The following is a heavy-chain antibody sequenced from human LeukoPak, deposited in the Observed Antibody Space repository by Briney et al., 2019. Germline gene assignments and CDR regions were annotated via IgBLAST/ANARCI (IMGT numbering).Heavy chain of an antibody. Sequence: PSETLSLTCTVSGDSISSGGYYWSWIRQPAGKGLEWIGRISSSGSTNYSPSLKSRVTISVDTSKNQFSLKLSSVTAADTAVYFCARGPYSYDSSGAFDIWGQGTMVTVSP. CDR2: ISSSGST. D-gene: IGHD3-22*01. V-gene: IGHV4-61*02. J-gene: IGHJ3*02. CDR3: ARGPYSYDSSGAFDI. CDR1: GDSISSGGYY.